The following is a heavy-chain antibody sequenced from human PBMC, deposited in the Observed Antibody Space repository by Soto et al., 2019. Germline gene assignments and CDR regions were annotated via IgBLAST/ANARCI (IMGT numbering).Heavy chain of an antibody. CDR1: GFTFSSYS. V-gene: IGHV3-48*04. D-gene: IGHD5-12*01. Sequence: GGSLRLSCAASGFTFSSYSMNWVRQAPGKGLEWVSYINSSRSTIYYADSVKGRFTISRDNAKNTLYLQMNSLRAEDTAVYYCNSGYDHVDYWGQGTLVTVSS. J-gene: IGHJ4*02. CDR3: NSGYDHVDY. CDR2: INSSRSTI.